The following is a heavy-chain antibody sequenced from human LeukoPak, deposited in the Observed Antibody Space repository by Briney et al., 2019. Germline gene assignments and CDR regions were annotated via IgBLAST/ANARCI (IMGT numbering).Heavy chain of an antibody. D-gene: IGHD2-2*01. Sequence: GESLRISCKGSGYSFTSYWISWVRQMPRKGLEWMGRIDPSDSYTNYSPSFQGHVTISADKSISTAYLQWSSLKASDTAMYYCAILGYCSSTSCYEGGYWFDPWGQGALVTVSS. CDR3: AILGYCSSTSCYEGGYWFDP. CDR2: IDPSDSYT. V-gene: IGHV5-10-1*01. CDR1: GYSFTSYW. J-gene: IGHJ5*02.